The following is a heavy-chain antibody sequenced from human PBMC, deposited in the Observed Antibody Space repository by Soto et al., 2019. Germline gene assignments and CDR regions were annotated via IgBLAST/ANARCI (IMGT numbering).Heavy chain of an antibody. D-gene: IGHD6-6*01. CDR3: AKDVGYSSSGFYFDY. V-gene: IGHV3-30*18. Sequence: GRSLRLSCAASGFTFSSYGMHWVRQAPGKGLEWVAVISYDGSNKYYADSVKGRFTISRDNSKNTLYLQMNSLRAEDTAGYYCAKDVGYSSSGFYFDYWGQGTLVTVSS. J-gene: IGHJ4*02. CDR1: GFTFSSYG. CDR2: ISYDGSNK.